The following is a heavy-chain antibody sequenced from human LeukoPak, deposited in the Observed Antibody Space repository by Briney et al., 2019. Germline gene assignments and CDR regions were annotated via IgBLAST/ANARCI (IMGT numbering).Heavy chain of an antibody. CDR2: ISGGGGST. D-gene: IGHD1-26*01. CDR3: AKGGKWDVTPFDY. V-gene: IGHV3-23*01. J-gene: IGHJ4*02. Sequence: GGSLRLSCAASGFTFTSYSMNWVRQAPGKGLEWVSTISGGGGSTYYADSVKGRFTISRDNSKNTLYLQVNSLRAEDTAVYHCAKGGKWDVTPFDYWGQGTLVTVSS. CDR1: GFTFTSYS.